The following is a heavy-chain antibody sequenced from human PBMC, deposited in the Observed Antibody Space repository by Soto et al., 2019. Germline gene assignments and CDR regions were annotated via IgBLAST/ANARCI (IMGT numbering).Heavy chain of an antibody. CDR2: IIPIFGTA. CDR1: GGTFSSYA. J-gene: IGHJ4*02. CDR3: GRGGGEGDIVATARGPYYFDY. D-gene: IGHD5-12*01. V-gene: IGHV1-69*06. Sequence: QVQLVQSGAEVKKPGSSVKVSCKASGGTFSSYAISWVRQAPGQGLEWMGGIIPIFGTANYAQKFQGRVTISPGKTKSPRDMEPGRLRSGDTAVYYCGRGGGEGDIVATARGPYYFDYWGQGTLVTVSS.